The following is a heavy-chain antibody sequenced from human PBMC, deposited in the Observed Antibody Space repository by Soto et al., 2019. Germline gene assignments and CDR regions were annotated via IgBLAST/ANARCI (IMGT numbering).Heavy chain of an antibody. D-gene: IGHD6-13*01. J-gene: IGHJ5*02. CDR1: GGSFSGYY. V-gene: IGHV4-34*01. CDR3: ARGRIAAAGISWFDP. CDR2: INHSGST. Sequence: QVQLQQWGAGLLKPSETLSLTCAVYGGSFSGYYWSWIRQPPGKGLEWIGEINHSGSTNYNPSLKSRVTISVDTSKNQFSLKPSSVTAADTAVYYCARGRIAAAGISWFDPWGQGTLVTVSS.